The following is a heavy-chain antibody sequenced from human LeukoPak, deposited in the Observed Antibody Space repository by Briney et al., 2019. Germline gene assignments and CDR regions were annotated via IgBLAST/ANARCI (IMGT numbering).Heavy chain of an antibody. D-gene: IGHD3-22*01. CDR3: AKDRVRRITMTVVVHPPGAFDI. Sequence: GGSLRLSCAASGFTFSSYAMSWVRQAPGKGLEWVSAISGSGGSTYYADSVKGRFTISRDNSKNTLYLQMNSLRAEDTAVYYCAKDRVRRITMTVVVHPPGAFDIWGQGTMVTVSS. V-gene: IGHV3-23*01. J-gene: IGHJ3*02. CDR2: ISGSGGST. CDR1: GFTFSSYA.